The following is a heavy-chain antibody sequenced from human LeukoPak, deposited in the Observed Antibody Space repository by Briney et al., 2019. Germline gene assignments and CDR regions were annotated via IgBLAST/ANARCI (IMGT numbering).Heavy chain of an antibody. V-gene: IGHV3-66*01. CDR2: IYSGGST. Sequence: GGSLRLSCAASGFSVISNYMSWVRQAPVKGLEWVSVIYSGGSTYYADSVKGRFTISRDNSKNTLYLQMNSLRAEDTAVYYCARERVPSGSYFDYWGQGTLVTVSS. CDR3: ARERVPSGSYFDY. D-gene: IGHD1-26*01. CDR1: GFSVISNY. J-gene: IGHJ4*02.